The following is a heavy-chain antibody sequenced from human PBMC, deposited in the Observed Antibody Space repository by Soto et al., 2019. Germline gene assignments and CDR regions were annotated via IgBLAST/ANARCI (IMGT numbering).Heavy chain of an antibody. CDR2: SWHDASHE. Sequence: QVQLVESGGGVVQPGTSLTLSCAASGFDFSNFVMHWVRQAPGKGLEGVAVSWHDASHEYYGDSVQGRFTISRDNSKHLLYLQMNSLRAEDTAVYYCAREGGDEWINYYYYGMDVWGHGTTVTVSS. J-gene: IGHJ6*02. CDR3: AREGGDEWINYYYYGMDV. V-gene: IGHV3-33*01. CDR1: GFDFSNFV. D-gene: IGHD2-21*02.